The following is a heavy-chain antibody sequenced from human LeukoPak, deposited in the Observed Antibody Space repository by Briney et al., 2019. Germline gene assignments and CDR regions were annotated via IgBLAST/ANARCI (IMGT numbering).Heavy chain of an antibody. Sequence: GGSLRLSCAASGFSFSSYGMHWVRQAPGKGLEWVAVTSYDGSNEYYADSMKGQFTISRDNSKNTLYLQMNSLKPEDTAVYYCAKESGPRSVRSSSAYLEYWGQGTLVTVSS. CDR3: AKESGPRSVRSSSAYLEY. J-gene: IGHJ4*02. D-gene: IGHD6-25*01. CDR1: GFSFSSYG. V-gene: IGHV3-30*18. CDR2: TSYDGSNE.